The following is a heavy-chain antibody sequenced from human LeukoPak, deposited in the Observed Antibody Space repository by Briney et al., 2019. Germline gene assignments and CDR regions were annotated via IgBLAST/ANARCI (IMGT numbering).Heavy chain of an antibody. CDR3: ARGRYTIWFDP. V-gene: IGHV4-34*01. D-gene: IGHD5-24*01. CDR2: INHSGST. J-gene: IGHJ5*02. CDR1: GGSFNGYS. Sequence: SETLSLTCAVYGGSFNGYSWTWIRQPPGKGLEWIGEINHSGSTNYNPSLKGRVTISADTPKANFSLRLSSVTAADTAVYYCARGRYTIWFDPWGQGTLVTVSS.